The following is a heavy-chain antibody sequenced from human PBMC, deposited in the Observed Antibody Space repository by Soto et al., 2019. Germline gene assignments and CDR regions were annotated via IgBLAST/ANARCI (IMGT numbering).Heavy chain of an antibody. Sequence: ASVKVSCKASGYTFTNYYIHWVRQAPGQGLGWMGIINPSGSTTYAQKFQGRVTLTRDTSTSTVYMELSRLRSEDAAVYYCAREAGVAIFGVVSYYGMDVWGQGTTVTVSS. V-gene: IGHV1-46*01. CDR2: INPSGST. CDR3: AREAGVAIFGVVSYYGMDV. CDR1: GYTFTNYY. D-gene: IGHD3-3*02. J-gene: IGHJ6*02.